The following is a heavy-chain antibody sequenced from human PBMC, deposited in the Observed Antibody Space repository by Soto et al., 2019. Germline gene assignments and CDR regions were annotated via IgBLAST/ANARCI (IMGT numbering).Heavy chain of an antibody. D-gene: IGHD6-6*01. CDR3: AKDIRGQSSSEVDYYFYGMDV. V-gene: IGHV3-9*01. Sequence: PRLSCAASGFTFDDYAMHWVRQAPGKGLEWVSGISWNSGSIGYADTGTGRFTISRDNAKNSLYLQMNSLRAEDTAWYYCAKDIRGQSSSEVDYYFYGMDVWGQGTTVTVSS. J-gene: IGHJ6*02. CDR1: GFTFDDYA. CDR2: ISWNSGSI.